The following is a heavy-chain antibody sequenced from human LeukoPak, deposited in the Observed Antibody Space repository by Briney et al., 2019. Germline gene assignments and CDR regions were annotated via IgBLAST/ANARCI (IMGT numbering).Heavy chain of an antibody. CDR3: ARERATNYGMDV. CDR2: IFYSGSTST. J-gene: IGHJ6*02. D-gene: IGHD5-12*01. CDR1: GGSISSYY. Sequence: PSETLSLTCTVSGGSISSYYWSWIRQPPGKGLEWIGYIFYSGSTSTNYHPSLKSRVTISVDTSKNQSSLRLNSVTAADTAVYYCARERATNYGMDVWGQGTTVTVSS. V-gene: IGHV4-59*01.